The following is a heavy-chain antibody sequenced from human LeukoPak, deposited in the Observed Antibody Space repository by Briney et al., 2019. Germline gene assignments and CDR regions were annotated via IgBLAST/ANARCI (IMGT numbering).Heavy chain of an antibody. Sequence: GGSLRLSCAASGFTFDDYGMSWVRQAPGKGLEWVSGINWNGGSTGYADSVKGRFTISRDNAKNSLYLQMNSLRAEDTAVYYCARETYYGSGSYSDFALDYWGQGTLVTVSS. CDR3: ARETYYGSGSYSDFALDY. D-gene: IGHD3-10*01. J-gene: IGHJ4*02. CDR1: GFTFDDYG. CDR2: INWNGGST. V-gene: IGHV3-20*04.